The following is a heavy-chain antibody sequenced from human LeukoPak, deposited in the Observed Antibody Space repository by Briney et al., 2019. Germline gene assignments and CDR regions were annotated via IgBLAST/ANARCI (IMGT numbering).Heavy chain of an antibody. CDR3: ADQDYGDYMDYFHH. CDR1: GFTFSSFA. D-gene: IGHD4-17*01. Sequence: GGSLRLSCAASGFTFSSFAMGWVRQTPGKGLEWVSAISGSGDSTYHADSVKGRFTISRDTSKNTLYLQMTSLRAEDTAVYYCADQDYGDYMDYFHHWGQGTLVTVSS. V-gene: IGHV3-23*01. CDR2: ISGSGDST. J-gene: IGHJ1*01.